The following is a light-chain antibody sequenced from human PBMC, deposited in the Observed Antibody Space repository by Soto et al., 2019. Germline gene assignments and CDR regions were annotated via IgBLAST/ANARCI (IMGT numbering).Light chain of an antibody. Sequence: DIQMTQSPSSLSASVGDRVTITCRASQSISSSLNWYQQKPGKAPKLLIYAASSLQSGVPSRFSGSGSGTDFTLTISSLQPEDFATYYCQQKGAFGPGTKVDIK. CDR2: AAS. J-gene: IGKJ3*01. CDR1: QSISSS. V-gene: IGKV1-39*01. CDR3: QQKGA.